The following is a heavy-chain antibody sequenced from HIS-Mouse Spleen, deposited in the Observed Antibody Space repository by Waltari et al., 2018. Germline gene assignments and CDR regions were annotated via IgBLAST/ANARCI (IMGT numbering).Heavy chain of an antibody. CDR2: IYYSGST. Sequence: QLQLQESGPGLVKPSETLSLTCTVPGGPISSSSSYWGWIRQPPGKGLAWIGSIYYSGSTYYNPSLKSRVTISVDTSKNQFSLKLSSVTAADTAVYYCAREIPYSSSWYDWYFDLWGRGTLVTVSS. V-gene: IGHV4-39*07. D-gene: IGHD6-13*01. CDR1: GGPISSSSSY. CDR3: AREIPYSSSWYDWYFDL. J-gene: IGHJ2*01.